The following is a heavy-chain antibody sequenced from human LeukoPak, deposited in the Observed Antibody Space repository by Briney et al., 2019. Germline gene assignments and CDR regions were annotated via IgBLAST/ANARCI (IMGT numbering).Heavy chain of an antibody. CDR2: ISGSGGST. V-gene: IGHV3-23*01. D-gene: IGHD3-22*01. Sequence: GGSLRLSCAASGLTFSSYAMSWVRQAPGKGLEWVSAISGSGGSTYYADSVKGRFTISRDNSKNTLYLQMNSLRAEDTAVYYCARVGYYYDSSGYYHFDYWGQGTLVTVSS. CDR1: GLTFSSYA. J-gene: IGHJ4*02. CDR3: ARVGYYYDSSGYYHFDY.